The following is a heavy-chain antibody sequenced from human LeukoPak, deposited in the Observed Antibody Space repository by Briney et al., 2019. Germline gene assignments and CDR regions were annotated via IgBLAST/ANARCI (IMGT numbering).Heavy chain of an antibody. CDR3: ARVFHDSSGCYPYYFDY. CDR2: IIPIFGTA. CDR1: GGTFSSYA. D-gene: IGHD3-22*01. J-gene: IGHJ4*02. V-gene: IGHV1-69*13. Sequence: GASVKVSCKASGGTFSSYAISWVRQAPGQGLEWMGGIIPIFGTANYAQKFQGRVTITADESTSTAYMELSSLRSDDTAVYYCARVFHDSSGCYPYYFDYWGQGTLVPVSS.